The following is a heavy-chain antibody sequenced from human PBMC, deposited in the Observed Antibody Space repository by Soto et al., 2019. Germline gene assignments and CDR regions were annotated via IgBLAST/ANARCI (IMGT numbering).Heavy chain of an antibody. V-gene: IGHV3-33*08. J-gene: IGHJ4*02. CDR1: GFTFSGYT. CDR2: IWFDGSNK. CDR3: ARDLGYNYGHPFDY. D-gene: IGHD5-18*01. Sequence: VQLVESGGGLVQPGGSLRLSCAASGFTFSGYTIHWVRQAPGKGLEWLALIWFDGSNKYYADSVKGRFTISRDNARNTLYLQMNSLRAEDTAVYYCARDLGYNYGHPFDYWGQGTLVTVSS.